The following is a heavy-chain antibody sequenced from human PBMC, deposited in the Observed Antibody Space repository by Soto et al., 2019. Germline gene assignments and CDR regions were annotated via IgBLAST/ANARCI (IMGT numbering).Heavy chain of an antibody. CDR2: IIPIFGTA. Sequence: QVQLVQSGAEVKKPGSSVKVSCKASGGTFSSYAISWVRQAPGQGLEWMGGIIPIFGTANYAQKFQGRVTITADESTSTAYKELSSLRSEDTAVYYCARARQRVVPAAIYYYYGMDVWGQGTTVTVSS. CDR3: ARARQRVVPAAIYYYYGMDV. J-gene: IGHJ6*02. V-gene: IGHV1-69*01. D-gene: IGHD2-2*01. CDR1: GGTFSSYA.